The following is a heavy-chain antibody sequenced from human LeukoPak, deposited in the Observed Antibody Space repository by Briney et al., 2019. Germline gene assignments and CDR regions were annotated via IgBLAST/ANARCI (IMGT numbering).Heavy chain of an antibody. V-gene: IGHV3-30*04. CDR2: ISYDGSNK. CDR3: ARDFYGSGSTFDY. CDR1: GFTFSSYA. D-gene: IGHD3-10*01. J-gene: IGHJ4*02. Sequence: GGSLRLSCAASGFTFSSYAMHWVRQAPGKGLEWVAVISYDGSNKYYADSVKGRFTISRDNSKNTLYLQMNSLRAEDTAVYYCARDFYGSGSTFDYWGQGTLATVSS.